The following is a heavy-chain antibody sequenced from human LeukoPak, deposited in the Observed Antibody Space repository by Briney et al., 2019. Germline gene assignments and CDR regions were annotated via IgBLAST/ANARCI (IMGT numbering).Heavy chain of an antibody. CDR1: GGSMSSRSYY. V-gene: IGHV4-39*01. CDR2: IYYSGNT. Sequence: PSETQSLTCTLSGGSMSSRSYYFAWIRQSPGKGLEWIGSIYYSGNTYYNPSLKSRVTMSVDASKTQFSLNLTSVTAADTSVYYCARTGVPAVTDASDVWGQGTVVTVSS. J-gene: IGHJ3*01. D-gene: IGHD2-2*01. CDR3: ARTGVPAVTDASDV.